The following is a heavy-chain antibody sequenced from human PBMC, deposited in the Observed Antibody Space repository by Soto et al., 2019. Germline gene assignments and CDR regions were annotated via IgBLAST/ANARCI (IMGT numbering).Heavy chain of an antibody. Sequence: ASVKVSCKASGYTFTSYGISRVRQAPGQGLEWMGWISAYNGNTNYAQKLQGRVTMTTDTSTSTAYMELRSLRSDDTAVYYCVRDPYGSGPDDYWGQGTLVTVSS. CDR1: GYTFTSYG. CDR2: ISAYNGNT. J-gene: IGHJ4*02. D-gene: IGHD3-10*01. CDR3: VRDPYGSGPDDY. V-gene: IGHV1-18*04.